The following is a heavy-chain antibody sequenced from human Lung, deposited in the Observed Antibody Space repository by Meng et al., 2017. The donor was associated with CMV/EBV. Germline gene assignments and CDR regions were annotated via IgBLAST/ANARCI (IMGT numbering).Heavy chain of an antibody. CDR3: TGIGLSFSNGLDV. CDR2: ISTTSTYI. D-gene: IGHD3/OR15-3a*01. CDR1: GFTISAFS. V-gene: IGHV3-21*01. Sequence: ESLSLXXTISGFTISAFSMNWVRQAPGKGLEWVSSISTTSTYIYYADSLKGRFTISRDNAKNSLYLHMNSLRVEDTVVYYCTGIGLSFSNGLDVWGQGTXVTVSS. J-gene: IGHJ6*02.